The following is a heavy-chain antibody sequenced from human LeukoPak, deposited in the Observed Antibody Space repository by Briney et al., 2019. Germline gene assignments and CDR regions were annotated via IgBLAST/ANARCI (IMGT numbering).Heavy chain of an antibody. CDR2: ISAYNGNT. Sequence: GASVKVSCKASGYTFTSYGISWVRQAPGQGLEWMGWISAYNGNTNYAQKLQGRVTMTTDTSTSTAHMELRSLRSDDTAVYYCARVDGSGSYYNVQLGFDPWGQGTLVTVSS. D-gene: IGHD3-10*01. J-gene: IGHJ5*02. V-gene: IGHV1-18*01. CDR3: ARVDGSGSYYNVQLGFDP. CDR1: GYTFTSYG.